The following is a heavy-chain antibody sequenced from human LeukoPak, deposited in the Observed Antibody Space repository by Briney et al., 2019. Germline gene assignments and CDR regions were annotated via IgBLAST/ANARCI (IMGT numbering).Heavy chain of an antibody. Sequence: SETLSLTCAVYGGSFSGYYWSWIRQPPGKGLEWIGEINHSGSTNYNPSLKSRVTMSTDASKIQFSLKLASVTAADTAVYYCAGLGVMVLVYQFETRGRGTPVTVSS. J-gene: IGHJ4*02. D-gene: IGHD2-8*01. CDR3: AGLGVMVLVYQFET. CDR2: INHSGST. V-gene: IGHV4-34*01. CDR1: GGSFSGYY.